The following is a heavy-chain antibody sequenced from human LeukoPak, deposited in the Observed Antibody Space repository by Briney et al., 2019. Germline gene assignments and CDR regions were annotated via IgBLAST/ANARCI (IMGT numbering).Heavy chain of an antibody. Sequence: SVKVSCKASGGTFSSYAISWVRQAPGQGLEWMGGIIPIFGTANYAQKFQGRVTITADESTSTAYMELSSLRSEDTAVYYCASSTYYYDSRSYYGMDVWGQGTTVTVSS. D-gene: IGHD3-22*01. CDR3: ASSTYYYDSRSYYGMDV. J-gene: IGHJ6*02. V-gene: IGHV1-69*13. CDR1: GGTFSSYA. CDR2: IIPIFGTA.